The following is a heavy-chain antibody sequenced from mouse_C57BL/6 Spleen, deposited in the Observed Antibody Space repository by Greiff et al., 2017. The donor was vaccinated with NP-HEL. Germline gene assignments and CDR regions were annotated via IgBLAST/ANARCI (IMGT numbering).Heavy chain of an antibody. J-gene: IGHJ1*03. D-gene: IGHD2-4*01. CDR3: AMRIYYDYDNWYFDV. CDR1: GYTFTSYW. Sequence: QVQLKQPGAELVKPGASVKVSCKASGYTFTSYWMHWVKQRPGQGLEWIGRIHPSDSDTNYNQKFKGKATLTVDKSSSTAYMQLSSLTSEDSAVYYCAMRIYYDYDNWYFDVWGTGTTVTVSS. CDR2: IHPSDSDT. V-gene: IGHV1-74*01.